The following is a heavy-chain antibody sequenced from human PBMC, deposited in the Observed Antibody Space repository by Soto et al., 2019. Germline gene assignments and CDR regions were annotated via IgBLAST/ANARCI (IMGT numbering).Heavy chain of an antibody. V-gene: IGHV4-31*03. CDR1: GGSISSGAYY. Sequence: SETLSLTCTVSGGSISSGAYYWSWMRQHPGKGLEWIGYIYNSGSSYYNPSLKSRVTISVDTSKNQFSLKLSSVTAADTAVYYCARVSYGMDVWGQGTTVTVSS. J-gene: IGHJ6*02. CDR2: IYNSGSS. CDR3: ARVSYGMDV.